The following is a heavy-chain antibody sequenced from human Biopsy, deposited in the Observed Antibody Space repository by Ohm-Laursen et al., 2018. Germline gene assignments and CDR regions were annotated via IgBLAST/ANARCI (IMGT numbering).Heavy chain of an antibody. V-gene: IGHV3-7*01. Sequence: SLRLSCAASESTFRSYWMDWVRQAPGKGLEWVAKINQEGSDKYYADSVKGRFTISRDNVRNSLYLQMNSLRAEDTAVYFCASLGLVWFGELLSVPFGMDVWGQGTTVTVSS. CDR3: ASLGLVWFGELLSVPFGMDV. J-gene: IGHJ6*02. D-gene: IGHD3-10*01. CDR1: ESTFRSYW. CDR2: INQEGSDK.